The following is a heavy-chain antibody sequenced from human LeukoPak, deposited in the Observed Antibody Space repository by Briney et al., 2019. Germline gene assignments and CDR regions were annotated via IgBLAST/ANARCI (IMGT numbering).Heavy chain of an antibody. CDR1: GGSISSSSYY. V-gene: IGHV4-39*01. D-gene: IGHD2-21*01. CDR3: ARHPPGDNWFDP. Sequence: SETLSLTCTVSGGSISSSSYYWGWIRQPPGKGLEWIGSIYYSGSTYYNPSLKSRDTISVDTSKNQFSLKLSSVTAADTAVYYCARHPPGDNWFDPWGQGTLVTVSS. CDR2: IYYSGST. J-gene: IGHJ5*02.